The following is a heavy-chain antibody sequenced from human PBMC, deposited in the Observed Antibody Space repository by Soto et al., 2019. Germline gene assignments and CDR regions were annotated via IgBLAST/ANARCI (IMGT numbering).Heavy chain of an antibody. V-gene: IGHV3-23*01. CDR3: AKDLHTWNYLVPPANDY. D-gene: IGHD1-7*01. J-gene: IGHJ4*02. Sequence: GGSLRLSCAASGFTFRSYAMSWVRQAPGKGLEWVSSISGSAGSTYYADSVKGRFTISRDNSKNTLYLQMNSLRAEDTAVYYCAKDLHTWNYLVPPANDYWGQGILVTVSS. CDR2: ISGSAGST. CDR1: GFTFRSYA.